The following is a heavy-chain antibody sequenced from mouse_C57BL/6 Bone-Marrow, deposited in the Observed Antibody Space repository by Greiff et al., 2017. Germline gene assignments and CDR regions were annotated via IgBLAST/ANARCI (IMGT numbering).Heavy chain of an antibody. CDR3: ARSGPLGRRFDY. V-gene: IGHV1-55*01. D-gene: IGHD4-1*01. J-gene: IGHJ2*01. CDR2: IYPTSGRT. Sequence: VQLQQPGAELVKPGASVKMSCKASGYTFTSYWITWVKQRPGQGLEWIGDIYPTSGRTNYNEKFKSKAILTVDTSSNTAYMQLSSLTSEDSAVFHCARSGPLGRRFDYWGQGTTLTVSS. CDR1: GYTFTSYW.